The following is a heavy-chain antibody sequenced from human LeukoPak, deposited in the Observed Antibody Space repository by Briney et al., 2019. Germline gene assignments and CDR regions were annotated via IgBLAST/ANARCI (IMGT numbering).Heavy chain of an antibody. J-gene: IGHJ4*02. CDR2: INPNSGGT. D-gene: IGHD5-18*01. CDR3: ARGRGYSYGYLDY. V-gene: IGHV1-2*02. Sequence: ASVKVSCKASGYTFTGYYMHWVRQAPGQGLEWMGWINPNSGGTNYAQKFQGRVTMTRNTSISTAYMKLSSLRSEDTAVYYCARGRGYSYGYLDYWGQGTLVTVSS. CDR1: GYTFTGYY.